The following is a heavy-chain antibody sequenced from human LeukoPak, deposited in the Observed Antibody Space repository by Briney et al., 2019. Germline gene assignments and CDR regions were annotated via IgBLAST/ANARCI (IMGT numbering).Heavy chain of an antibody. CDR3: ARDGSLPDGSGSPFDY. J-gene: IGHJ4*02. V-gene: IGHV4-59*06. CDR1: GGSISSYY. CDR2: IYYSGST. Sequence: SETLSLTCTVSGGSISSYYWSWIRQHPGKGLEWIGYIYYSGSTYYNPSLKSRVTISVDTSKNQFSLKLSSVTAADTAVYYCARDGSLPDGSGSPFDYWGQGTLVTVSS. D-gene: IGHD3-10*01.